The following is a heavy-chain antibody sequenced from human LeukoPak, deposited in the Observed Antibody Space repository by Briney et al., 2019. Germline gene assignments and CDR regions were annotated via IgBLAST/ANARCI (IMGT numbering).Heavy chain of an antibody. D-gene: IGHD2-21*01. J-gene: IGHJ4*02. Sequence: GGSLRLSCVGSGFKFGDYYMDWVRQAPGRGLEWVGQARSKANSYTTEYAASVKDRFTISRDDSKNSVYLQMNSLKTEDTAVYYCSDLGRSSLGYWGQGTLVTVSS. CDR3: SDLGRSSLGY. CDR2: ARSKANSYTT. V-gene: IGHV3-72*01. CDR1: GFKFGDYY.